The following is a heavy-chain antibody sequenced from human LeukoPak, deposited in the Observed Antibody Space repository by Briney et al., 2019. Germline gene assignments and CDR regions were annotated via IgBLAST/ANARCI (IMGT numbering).Heavy chain of an antibody. V-gene: IGHV4-4*09. CDR2: IYTSGST. CDR1: GGSISSYY. J-gene: IGHJ4*02. Sequence: SETLSLTCTVSGGSISSYYWSWIRQPPGKGLEWIVYIYTSGSTNYNPSLKSRVTISVDTSKNQFSLKLSSVTAADTAVYYCARLEYSSSWSPPFDDWGQGTLVTVSS. D-gene: IGHD6-13*01. CDR3: ARLEYSSSWSPPFDD.